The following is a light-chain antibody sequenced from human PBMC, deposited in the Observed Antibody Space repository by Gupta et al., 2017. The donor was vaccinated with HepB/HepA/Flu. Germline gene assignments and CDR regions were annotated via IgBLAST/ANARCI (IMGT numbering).Light chain of an antibody. Sequence: QSALTQPASVSGSPGQSITISCTGTSSDVGSYSLVSWYQQHPGKAPKLLIYEVTKWPSGISSRFSGSKSGTTASRTISGLQAGDEADYSCCSYAGRDTLLFGGGTKVTVL. J-gene: IGLJ2*01. CDR1: SSDVGSYSL. V-gene: IGLV2-23*01. CDR3: CSYAGRDTLL. CDR2: EVT.